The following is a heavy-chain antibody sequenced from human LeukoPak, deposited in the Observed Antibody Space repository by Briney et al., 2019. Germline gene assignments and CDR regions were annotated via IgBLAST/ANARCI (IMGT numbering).Heavy chain of an antibody. V-gene: IGHV5-51*01. D-gene: IGHD2-21*02. CDR2: IYPGDSDT. J-gene: IGHJ4*02. Sequence: GESLKISCKGSGYSFTSYWIGWVRQMPGKGLEWMGIIYPGDSDTRYSPSFQGQVTISADKSISTAYLQWSSLKASDTAMYYCARTNCGGDCYSAIDYWGQGTLVTVSS. CDR3: ARTNCGGDCYSAIDY. CDR1: GYSFTSYW.